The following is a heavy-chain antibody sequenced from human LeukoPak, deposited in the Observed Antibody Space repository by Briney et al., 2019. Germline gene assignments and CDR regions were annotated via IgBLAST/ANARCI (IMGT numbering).Heavy chain of an antibody. J-gene: IGHJ4*02. Sequence: GESLRLSCAASGFAFTRYSMSWVRQAPEKGLEWVSALTTSGGGTYYADSVKGRFTISRDNSNNTLYLQMNSLRAEDTAIYYCAKDLMGSRIFDFWGQGTLVTISS. CDR1: GFAFTRYS. V-gene: IGHV3-23*01. CDR3: AKDLMGSRIFDF. D-gene: IGHD2-2*01. CDR2: LTTSGGGT.